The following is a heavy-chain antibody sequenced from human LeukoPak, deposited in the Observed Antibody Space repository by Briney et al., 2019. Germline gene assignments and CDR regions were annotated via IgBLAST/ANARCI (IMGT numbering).Heavy chain of an antibody. V-gene: IGHV3-43*02. J-gene: IGHJ6*02. CDR2: IHADGGRT. CDR1: GFTFSDYY. CDR3: STWAFYHGLDV. Sequence: GGSLRLSCAASGFTFSDYYMSWIRQAPGKGLECVAHIHADGGRTFYADSVNGRFTISRDNGKNFLYLQMNSLTSDDTALYYCSTWAFYHGLDVWGQGTAVTVSS. D-gene: IGHD2/OR15-2a*01.